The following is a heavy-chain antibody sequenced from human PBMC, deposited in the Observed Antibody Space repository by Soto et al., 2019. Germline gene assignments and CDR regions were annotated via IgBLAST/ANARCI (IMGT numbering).Heavy chain of an antibody. CDR1: GYTFTNYG. V-gene: IGHV1-18*01. Sequence: QVQLVQSGAEVKKPGASVKVSCKASGYTFTNYGISWVRQAPGQGLEWMGWISAYNGNTDYAQKLQGRVNMTPDTSTSTAYMELRSLRSDDTAVYYCARVGAYCVSTSCHDYWGQGTLVTVSS. CDR3: ARVGAYCVSTSCHDY. J-gene: IGHJ4*02. CDR2: ISAYNGNT. D-gene: IGHD2-2*01.